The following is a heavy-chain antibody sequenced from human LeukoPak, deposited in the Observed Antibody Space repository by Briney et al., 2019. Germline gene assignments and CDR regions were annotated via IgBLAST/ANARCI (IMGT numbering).Heavy chain of an antibody. CDR2: MNPNMGDP. CDR3: ARTTELGYCSGGSCYSYYFQH. Sequence: SVKDSCKAPGYTFTSYTIKLVRPATGQGVEWMGWMNPNMGDPGYAQKCQGRVNMTRNTSRSTAYMELSSLRSEDTAVYYCARTTELGYCSGGSCYSYYFQHWGQGTLVSV. CDR1: GYTFTSYT. V-gene: IGHV1-8*01. J-gene: IGHJ1*01. D-gene: IGHD2-15*01.